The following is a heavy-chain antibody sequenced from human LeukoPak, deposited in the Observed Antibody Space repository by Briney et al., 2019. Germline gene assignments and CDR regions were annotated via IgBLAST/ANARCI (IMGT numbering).Heavy chain of an antibody. CDR2: ISAYNGNT. D-gene: IGHD1-1*01. CDR1: GYTFTSYG. V-gene: IGHV1-18*01. J-gene: IGHJ1*01. CDR3: ASSDGKYFQH. Sequence: GASVKVSRKASGYTFTSYGISWVRQAPGQGLEWMGWISAYNGNTNYAQKLQGRVTMTTDTYTSTAYMELRSLRSDDTAVYYCASSDGKYFQHWGQGTLVTVSS.